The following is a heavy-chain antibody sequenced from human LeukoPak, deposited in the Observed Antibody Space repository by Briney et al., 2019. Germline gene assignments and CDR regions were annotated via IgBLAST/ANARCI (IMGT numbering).Heavy chain of an antibody. CDR1: GGSITSGNFY. J-gene: IGHJ5*02. D-gene: IGHD1-26*01. CDR2: IYNTGST. CDR3: ARGVGSSESNYFDP. V-gene: IGHV4-61*02. Sequence: SETLSLTCTVSGGSITSGNFYWSWIRQPAGKGLEWIGRIYNTGSTNYNPSLKSRVTISVDRSKNQFSLMLKSVTAADTAVSYCARGVGSSESNYFDPWGQGTQATVSS.